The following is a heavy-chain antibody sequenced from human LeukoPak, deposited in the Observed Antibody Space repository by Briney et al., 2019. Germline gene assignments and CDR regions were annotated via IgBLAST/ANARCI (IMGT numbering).Heavy chain of an antibody. CDR2: IYYSGST. V-gene: IGHV4-59*08. D-gene: IGHD6-13*01. CDR3: ARHRVIGAPGTGVIDY. J-gene: IGHJ4*02. Sequence: SETLSLTCTVSGASMCSCYWNWIRQPPGKGLEWIGYIYYSGSTNYNPSLKSRVTISVDTSKNHFSLELSSVTAADTALYYCARHRVIGAPGTGVIDYWGQGTLVTVSS. CDR1: GASMCSCY.